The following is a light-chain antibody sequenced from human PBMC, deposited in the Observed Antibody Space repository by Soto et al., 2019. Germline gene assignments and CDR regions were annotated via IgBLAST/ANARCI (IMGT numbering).Light chain of an antibody. CDR2: EVS. V-gene: IGLV2-8*01. Sequence: QSALTQPPSASGSPGQSVTISCTGTSSDVGGYNFVSWYQQHPGKAPNLMIYEVSERPSGVPDRFSGSKSGNTASLTVAGLHADEADDYYRSSYAGSNIVVFGGGTKLTVL. CDR3: SSYAGSNIVV. CDR1: SSDVGGYNF. J-gene: IGLJ2*01.